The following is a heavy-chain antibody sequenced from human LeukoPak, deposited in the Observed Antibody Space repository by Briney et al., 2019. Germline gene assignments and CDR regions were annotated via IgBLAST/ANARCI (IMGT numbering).Heavy chain of an antibody. J-gene: IGHJ4*02. CDR3: AKDLRITIFGVVILHYFDY. CDR2: ISGSGGST. CDR1: GFTFSSYA. Sequence: GGSLRLSCAASGFTFSSYAMSWVRQAPGKGLEWVSAISGSGGSTYYADSVKGRFTISRDNSKNTLYLQMNSLRAEDTAVYYCAKDLRITIFGVVILHYFDYWGQGTLVTVSS. D-gene: IGHD3-3*01. V-gene: IGHV3-23*01.